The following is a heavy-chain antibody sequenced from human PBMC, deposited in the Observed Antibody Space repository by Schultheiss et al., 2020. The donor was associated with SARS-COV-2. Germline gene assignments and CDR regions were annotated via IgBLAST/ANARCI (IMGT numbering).Heavy chain of an antibody. CDR1: GFTFSSYA. V-gene: IGHV3-7*03. Sequence: GGSLRLSCAASGFTFSSYAMHWVRQAPGKGLEWVANIKQDGSEKNYVDSVKGRFTISRDNAKNSLYLQMNSLRAEDTAVYYCARVGRIAVSDAFDIWGQGTMVTVSS. D-gene: IGHD6-19*01. CDR3: ARVGRIAVSDAFDI. J-gene: IGHJ3*02. CDR2: IKQDGSEK.